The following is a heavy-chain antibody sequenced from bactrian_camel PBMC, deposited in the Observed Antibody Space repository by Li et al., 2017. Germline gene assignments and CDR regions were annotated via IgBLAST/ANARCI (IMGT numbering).Heavy chain of an antibody. CDR3: AADSALPEMHCTKVRSYIDWYKH. CDR1: DHTSSSYC. Sequence: HVQLVESGGGSVQAGGSLRLSCAASDHTSSSYCMTWFRRFPGGKDREGVAGIDGAGDATYADSVKGRFTISQDNAKKTLYLQMDNLKPEDTAMYYCAADSALPEMHCTKVRSYIDWYKHRGQGTQVTVS. D-gene: IGHD6*01. V-gene: IGHV3S6*01. J-gene: IGHJ4*01. CDR2: IDGAGDAT.